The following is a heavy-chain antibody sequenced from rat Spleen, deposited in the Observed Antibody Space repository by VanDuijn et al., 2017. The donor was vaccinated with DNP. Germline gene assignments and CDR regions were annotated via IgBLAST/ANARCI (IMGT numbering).Heavy chain of an antibody. J-gene: IGHJ2*01. Sequence: EVQLVESGGDLVQPGRSLKVSCVVSGFTFNNYWMTWIRQVPGKGLEWVAYITTSGDSTYSPDSVKGRFTISRDNAKNTLYLQMNSLRSEDTATYYCARGGRSYFDYWGQGVMVTVSS. CDR2: ITTSGDST. V-gene: IGHV5-31*01. CDR3: ARGGRSYFDY. D-gene: IGHD1-11*01. CDR1: GFTFNNYW.